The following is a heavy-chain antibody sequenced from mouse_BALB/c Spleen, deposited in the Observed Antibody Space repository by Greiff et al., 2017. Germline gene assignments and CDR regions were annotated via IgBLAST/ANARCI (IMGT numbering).Heavy chain of an antibody. CDR2: ISYSGST. J-gene: IGHJ3*01. Sequence: EVQLQESGPGLVKPSQSLSLTCTVTGYSITSDYAWSWIRQFPGNKLEWMGYISYSGSTSYNPSLKSRISITRDTSKNQFFLQLNSVTTEDTATYYCARRENGYWFAYWGQGTLVTVSA. D-gene: IGHD1-2*01. V-gene: IGHV3-2*02. CDR3: ARRENGYWFAY. CDR1: GYSITSDYA.